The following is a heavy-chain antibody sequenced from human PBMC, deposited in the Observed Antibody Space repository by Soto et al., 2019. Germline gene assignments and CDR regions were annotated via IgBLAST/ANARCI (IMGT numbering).Heavy chain of an antibody. Sequence: SETLSLTCAVYGGSFSAYYWSWSWIRQPPGKGLEWIGEINHSGSTNYNPSLKSRVTIPVDTSKNQFSLKLTSVTAADTAVYYCARAGYPTEFDYWGQGTLVTVSS. CDR3: ARAGYPTEFDY. V-gene: IGHV4-34*01. CDR1: GGSFSAYY. J-gene: IGHJ4*02. D-gene: IGHD6-13*01. CDR2: INHSGST.